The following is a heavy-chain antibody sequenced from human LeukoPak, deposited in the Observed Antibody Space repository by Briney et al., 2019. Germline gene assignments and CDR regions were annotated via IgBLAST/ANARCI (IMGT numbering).Heavy chain of an antibody. CDR1: GYRFTSYW. D-gene: IGHD4-23*01. CDR2: IYPGDSDT. J-gene: IGHJ4*02. Sequence: GESLQISCKGSGYRFTSYWIGWVRQMPGKGREWMGIIYPGDSDTRYSPSFQGQVTISADKSISTAYLQWSSLKASDTAMYYCARQTTVVSNFDYWGQGTLVTVSS. V-gene: IGHV5-51*01. CDR3: ARQTTVVSNFDY.